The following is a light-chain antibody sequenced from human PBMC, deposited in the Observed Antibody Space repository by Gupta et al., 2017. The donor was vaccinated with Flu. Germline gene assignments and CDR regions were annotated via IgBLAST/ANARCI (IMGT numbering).Light chain of an antibody. CDR3: TSYTSSNSLE. CDR2: DVI. Sequence: SITISCTGTSSDVGGDNYVSWYHHHPGKAHKLMLYDVINRPAGVATRFSASKSGNTAFLTISELPEEDEADYYCTSYTSSNSLEFGGGTKLTVL. V-gene: IGLV2-14*03. J-gene: IGLJ3*02. CDR1: SSDVGGDNY.